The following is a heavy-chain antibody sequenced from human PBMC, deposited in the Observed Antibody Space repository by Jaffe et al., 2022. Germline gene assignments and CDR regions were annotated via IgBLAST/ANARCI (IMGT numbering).Heavy chain of an antibody. CDR3: AKQVTYYYGSGSYSDY. D-gene: IGHD3-10*01. CDR1: GFNLSNYA. CDR2: ISNSGGST. J-gene: IGHJ4*02. V-gene: IGHV3-23*01. Sequence: EVQVLESGGGLVQPGGSLRLSCAASGFNLSNYAMSWVRQAPGKGLEWVSAISNSGGSTYYADSVKGRFTISRDNSKTTLYLQMNSLRAEDTAVYFCAKQVTYYYGSGSYSDYWGQGTLVTVSS.